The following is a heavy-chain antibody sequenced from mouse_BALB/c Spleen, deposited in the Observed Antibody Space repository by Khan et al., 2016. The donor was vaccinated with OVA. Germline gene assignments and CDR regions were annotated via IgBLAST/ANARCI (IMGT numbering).Heavy chain of an antibody. CDR2: ISYSGST. CDR3: ARWFAY. V-gene: IGHV3-2*02. J-gene: IGHJ3*01. Sequence: EVQLQQSGPGLVKPSQSLSLTCTVTGYSITSDYAWNWIRQFPGNKLEWMGYISYSGSTSYNPSLKSRISIIRDTSKNQVFLQLNSVTAEDTATYYCARWFAYWGQGTLVTVSA. CDR1: GYSITSDYA.